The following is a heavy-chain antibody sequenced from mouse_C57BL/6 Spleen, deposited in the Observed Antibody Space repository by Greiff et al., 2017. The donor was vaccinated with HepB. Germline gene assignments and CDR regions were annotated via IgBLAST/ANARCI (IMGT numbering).Heavy chain of an antibody. CDR2: IDPSDSYT. CDR1: GYTFTSYW. D-gene: IGHD3-2*02. J-gene: IGHJ2*01. Sequence: QVQLQQPGAELVMPGASVKLSCKASGYTFTSYWMHWVKQRPGQGLEWIGEIDPSDSYTNYNQKFKGKSTLTVDKSSSTAYMQLSSLTSEDSAVYYCARWDSSGHFDYWGQGTTLTVSS. V-gene: IGHV1-69*01. CDR3: ARWDSSGHFDY.